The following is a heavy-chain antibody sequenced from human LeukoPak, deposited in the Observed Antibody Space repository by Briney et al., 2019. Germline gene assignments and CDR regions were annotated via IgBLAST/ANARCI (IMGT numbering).Heavy chain of an antibody. Sequence: SETLSLTCAVSGGSISNYYWTWIRQPPGKGLEWIGYTYYSGRAKYNPSLKSRVSISLDTSKTELSLRLSSVTAADTAVYYCARLQSAGTEYYYMDVWGKGTTVTVSS. CDR2: TYYSGRA. J-gene: IGHJ6*03. CDR1: GGSISNYY. CDR3: ARLQSAGTEYYYMDV. V-gene: IGHV4-59*08. D-gene: IGHD6-13*01.